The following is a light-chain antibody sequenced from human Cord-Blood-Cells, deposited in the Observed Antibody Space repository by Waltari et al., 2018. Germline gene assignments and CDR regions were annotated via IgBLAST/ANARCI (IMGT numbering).Light chain of an antibody. CDR2: AAS. CDR1: QSISSY. V-gene: IGKV1-39*01. CDR3: QQSYSTPYT. J-gene: IGKJ2*01. Sequence: DIQLTQSPSSLSASVGDRVPITCRASQSISSYLNWYQQKLGKAPKLLIYAASSLQSGVPSRFSGSGSGTDFTLTISSLQPEDFATYYCQQSYSTPYTFGQGTKLEIK.